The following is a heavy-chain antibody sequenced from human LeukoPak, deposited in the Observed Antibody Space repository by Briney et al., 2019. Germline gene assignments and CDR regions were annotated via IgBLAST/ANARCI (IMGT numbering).Heavy chain of an antibody. V-gene: IGHV3-9*01. CDR1: GFTFKDYG. D-gene: IGHD1-26*01. CDR2: INWNGGGT. Sequence: GRSLRLSCAATGFTFKDYGMHWVRQPPGKGREWVSRINWNGGGTDYAGSVKGRFTISRDNAKNSLYLQLSSLRPEDTALYYCAKHMRATNTYSFFGLDVWGQGTTVTVSS. J-gene: IGHJ6*02. CDR3: AKHMRATNTYSFFGLDV.